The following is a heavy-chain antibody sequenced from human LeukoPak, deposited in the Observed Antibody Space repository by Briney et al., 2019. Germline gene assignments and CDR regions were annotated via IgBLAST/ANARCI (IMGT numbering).Heavy chain of an antibody. V-gene: IGHV3-66*02. CDR2: INIDGSST. CDR1: GFTVISNY. Sequence: GGSLRLSCAASGFTVISNYMSWVRQAPGKGLVWVSRINIDGSSTYYADSVKGRFTISRDNSKNTLYLQMNSLRVEDTAVYYCAITIRGLEYFQHWGQGTLVTVSS. CDR3: AITIRGLEYFQH. D-gene: IGHD3-10*01. J-gene: IGHJ1*01.